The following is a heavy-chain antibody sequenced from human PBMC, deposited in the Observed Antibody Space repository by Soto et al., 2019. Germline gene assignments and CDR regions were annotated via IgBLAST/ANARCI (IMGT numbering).Heavy chain of an antibody. V-gene: IGHV3-53*04. CDR2: IYSGGTT. Sequence: EVQLVESGGGLVQPGGSLRLSCAASGFDVSSNYMSWVRQAPGKGLEWVSLIYSGGTTYYADSGKGRFTISRHSSKNTLYLQMNSLRVEDTAVYYCAGRTYGWGQGTMVTVS. J-gene: IGHJ3*01. CDR1: GFDVSSNY. D-gene: IGHD4-17*01. CDR3: AGRTYG.